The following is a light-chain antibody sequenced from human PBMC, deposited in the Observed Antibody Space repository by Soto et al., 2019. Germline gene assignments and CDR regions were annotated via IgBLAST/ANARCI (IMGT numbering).Light chain of an antibody. Sequence: EIVMTQSPATLSVSPGERATLSCRASQTVSSNLVWYQQKPGQAPRLLIYGASTRATGLPARFSGSGSGTEFTLTISSLQSEDFAVYYCQQYNNWPLTFGQGTKVEIK. V-gene: IGKV3-15*01. CDR2: GAS. J-gene: IGKJ1*01. CDR1: QTVSSN. CDR3: QQYNNWPLT.